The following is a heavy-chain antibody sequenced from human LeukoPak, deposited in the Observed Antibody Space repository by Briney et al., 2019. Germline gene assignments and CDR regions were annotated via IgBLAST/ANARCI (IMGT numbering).Heavy chain of an antibody. CDR1: GYTFTCYY. Sequence: ASVKVSCKASGYTFTCYYMHWVRQAPGQGLEWMGWINPNSGGTNYAQKFQGWVTMTRDTSISTAYMELSRLRSDDTAVYYCARDRNYYYGMDVWGQGTTVTVSS. V-gene: IGHV1-2*04. CDR2: INPNSGGT. CDR3: ARDRNYYYGMDV. J-gene: IGHJ6*02.